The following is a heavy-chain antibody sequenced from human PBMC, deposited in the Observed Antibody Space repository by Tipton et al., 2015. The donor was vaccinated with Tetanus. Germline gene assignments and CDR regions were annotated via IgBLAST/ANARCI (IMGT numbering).Heavy chain of an antibody. Sequence: TLSLTCNVSGASINAGGYLWTWVRQHPSQGLEWIGNIYYFTPRISHTPSLAGRVSISVDTSQNHFSLGLTSVTAADTAVYYCARGLPREPFYLDYWGQGHQVIVSS. D-gene: IGHD6-6*01. CDR2: IYYFTPRI. J-gene: IGHJ4*01. V-gene: IGHV4-31*03. CDR3: ARGLPREPFYLDY. CDR1: GASINAGGYL.